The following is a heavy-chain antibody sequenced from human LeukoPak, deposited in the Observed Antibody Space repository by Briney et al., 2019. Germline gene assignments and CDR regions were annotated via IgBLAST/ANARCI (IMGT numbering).Heavy chain of an antibody. V-gene: IGHV3-30-3*01. CDR1: GFTFSSYA. CDR3: ARPGELVVVTASHFDY. J-gene: IGHJ4*02. Sequence: GGSLRLSCAASGFTFSSYAMHWVRQAPGKGLEWVAVISYDGSNKHYADSVKGRFTISRDNSKNTLYLQMNSLRAEDTAVYYCARPGELVVVTASHFDYWGQGTLVTVSS. D-gene: IGHD2-21*02. CDR2: ISYDGSNK.